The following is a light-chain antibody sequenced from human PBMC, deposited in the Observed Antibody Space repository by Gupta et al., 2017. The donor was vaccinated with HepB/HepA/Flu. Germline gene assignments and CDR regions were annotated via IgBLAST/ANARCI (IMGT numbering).Light chain of an antibody. CDR3: MQELQTPSI. J-gene: IGKJ2*02. V-gene: IGKV2-28*01. CDR2: LGS. CDR1: QSRLHSNGYNY. Sequence: DIVMTQSPLSLPVTPGEPASISCRSSQSRLHSNGYNYLDWYLQKPGQSPQLLIYLGSNRASGVPDRFSGSGSGTXFTLKIXRGEAEDVGVYYCMQELQTPSIFGXGTKLDIK.